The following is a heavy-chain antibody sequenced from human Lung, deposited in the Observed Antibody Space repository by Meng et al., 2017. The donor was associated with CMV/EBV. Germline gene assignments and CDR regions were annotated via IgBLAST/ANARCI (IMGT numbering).Heavy chain of an antibody. CDR2: ISYEGSNK. CDR1: GFTFRSYA. D-gene: IGHD3-22*01. V-gene: IGHV3-30-3*01. Sequence: QVQLVESGGGVVHPWRPPGLTCAGSGFTFRSYAMPWVRQAPGKGLEWVAVISYEGSNKYYADSVKGRFTISRDNSKNTLYLQMNSLRAEDTAVYYCARDDSSSWGQGTLVTVSS. CDR3: ARDDSSS. J-gene: IGHJ5*02.